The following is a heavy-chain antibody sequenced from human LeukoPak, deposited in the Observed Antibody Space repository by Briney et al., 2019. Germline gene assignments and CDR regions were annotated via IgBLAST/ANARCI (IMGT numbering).Heavy chain of an antibody. J-gene: IGHJ4*02. Sequence: ASVKVSFKTSGYTFTSCYMHWVRQAPGQGLEWMGMISPSAGSTRYAQKFQGRVTMTTDTSTSTVYMELSSLRSEDTAVYYCARGGCGDSAAPFDDWGQGTLVPVSS. CDR3: ARGGCGDSAAPFDD. CDR1: GYTFTSCY. D-gene: IGHD2-21*02. CDR2: ISPSAGST. V-gene: IGHV1-46*01.